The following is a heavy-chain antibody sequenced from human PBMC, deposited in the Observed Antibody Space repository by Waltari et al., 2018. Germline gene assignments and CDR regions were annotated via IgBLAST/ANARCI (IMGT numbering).Heavy chain of an antibody. CDR3: ARVLGEYYYDSSGYYDSFDP. CDR2: MNPNSGNT. CDR1: GYTFTSYD. J-gene: IGHJ5*02. Sequence: QVLLVQSGAEVKKPGASVKVSCKAYGYTFTSYDINWVRQATGQGLEWMGWMNPNSGNTGYAQKFQGRVTMTRNTSISTAYMELSSLRSEDTAVYYCARVLGEYYYDSSGYYDSFDPWGQGTLVTVSS. V-gene: IGHV1-8*01. D-gene: IGHD3-22*01.